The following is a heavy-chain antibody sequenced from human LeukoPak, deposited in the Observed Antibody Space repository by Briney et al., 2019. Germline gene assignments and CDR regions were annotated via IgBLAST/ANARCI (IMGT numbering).Heavy chain of an antibody. CDR3: ARRSSGYSSSSLGFDP. CDR1: GYSLTSYW. D-gene: IGHD6-6*01. J-gene: IGHJ5*02. Sequence: GESLKISCKGSGYSLTSYWIGWVRQMPGKGLEGMGIIYPGDSDTRYSPSFQGQVTISADKSISTAYLQWSSLKASDTAMYYCARRSSGYSSSSLGFDPWGQGTLVTVSS. CDR2: IYPGDSDT. V-gene: IGHV5-51*01.